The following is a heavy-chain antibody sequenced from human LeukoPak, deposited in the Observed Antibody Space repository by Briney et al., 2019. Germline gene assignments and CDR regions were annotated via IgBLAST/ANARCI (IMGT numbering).Heavy chain of an antibody. CDR2: FIPEDGET. Sequence: ASVKVSCKVSGYTLTELGMHWVRQTPGRGLEWMGGFIPEDGETVYAETFQDRVTMTEDTSTDTAYMELSSLRSEDTAVYYCATDRVRLGLGIPVPGREIGALEMWGQGTMVTVSS. CDR3: ATDRVRLGLGIPVPGREIGALEM. J-gene: IGHJ3*02. D-gene: IGHD6-19*01. CDR1: GYTLTELG. V-gene: IGHV1-24*01.